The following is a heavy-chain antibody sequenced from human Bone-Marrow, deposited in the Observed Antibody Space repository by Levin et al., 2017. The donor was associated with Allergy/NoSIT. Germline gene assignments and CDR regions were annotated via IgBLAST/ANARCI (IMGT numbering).Heavy chain of an antibody. CDR2: IIPIVRTA. J-gene: IGHJ6*03. V-gene: IGHV1-69*13. Sequence: GASVKVSCKASGGTFSSYAINWVRQAPGQGLEWMGGIIPIVRTAYYPQKLQGRLNLTADEATSTAYMELGSLGSEDTATYYCSRGHFNDYGGTFYHYDMEVWGEGTTVTVSS. CDR3: SRGHFNDYGGTFYHYDMEV. CDR1: GGTFSSYA. D-gene: IGHD4-17*01.